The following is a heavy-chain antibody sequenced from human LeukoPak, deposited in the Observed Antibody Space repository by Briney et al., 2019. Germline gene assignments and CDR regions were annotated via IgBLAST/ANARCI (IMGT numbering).Heavy chain of an antibody. Sequence: ASVKVSCKASGYTFTGYYMHWVRQAPGQGLEWMGWINPNSGGTNYAQKLQGRVTMTTDTSTNTAYMELRSLRSDDTAVYYCARDGGQHLGVVNYWGQGTLVTVSS. D-gene: IGHD2-2*01. CDR3: ARDGGQHLGVVNY. CDR2: INPNSGGT. J-gene: IGHJ4*02. V-gene: IGHV1-2*02. CDR1: GYTFTGYY.